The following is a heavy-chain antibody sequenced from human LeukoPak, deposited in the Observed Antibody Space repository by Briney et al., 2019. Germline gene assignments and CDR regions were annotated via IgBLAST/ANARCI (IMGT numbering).Heavy chain of an antibody. D-gene: IGHD4-23*01. CDR1: GYILTELS. CDR2: SVPEDGKT. CDR3: AIEWRRWGGTYNTFDM. V-gene: IGHV1-24*01. Sequence: ASVNVSCKVSGYILTELSIHWVRQAAGKGPEWMGMSVPEDGKTTHAQKFQGRLVMTEDTSTHTSYMELSSLRSEETAVYYCAIEWRRWGGTYNTFDMWGQGTMVTVSS. J-gene: IGHJ3*02.